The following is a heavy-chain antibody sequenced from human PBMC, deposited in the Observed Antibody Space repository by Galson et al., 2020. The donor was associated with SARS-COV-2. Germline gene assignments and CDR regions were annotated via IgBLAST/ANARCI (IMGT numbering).Heavy chain of an antibody. Sequence: GESLKISCAASGFTFSSFVMHWVRQAPGKGLEWVAVISYDGNRKYYADSVKGRFIISRDNSKNTVDLQMDSLRTDETALYYCAREYIPGSRSAVVVGYNYGMDVWGQGTTVIV. CDR2: ISYDGNRK. D-gene: IGHD1-26*01. CDR3: AREYIPGSRSAVVVGYNYGMDV. V-gene: IGHV3-30*04. CDR1: GFTFSSFV. J-gene: IGHJ6*02.